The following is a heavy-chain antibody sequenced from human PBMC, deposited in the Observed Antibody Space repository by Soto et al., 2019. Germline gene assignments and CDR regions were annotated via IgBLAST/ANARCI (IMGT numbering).Heavy chain of an antibody. D-gene: IGHD4-17*01. CDR2: ISYDGSNK. J-gene: IGHJ4*02. Sequence: QVQLVESGGGVVQPGRSLRLSCAASGFTFSSYGMHWVRQAPGKGLEWVAVISYDGSNKYYADSVKGRFTISRDNSKNTLYLQMNSLRAEDTAVDYCATFMSTVTTTDYWGQGTLVTVSS. CDR1: GFTFSSYG. V-gene: IGHV3-30*03. CDR3: ATFMSTVTTTDY.